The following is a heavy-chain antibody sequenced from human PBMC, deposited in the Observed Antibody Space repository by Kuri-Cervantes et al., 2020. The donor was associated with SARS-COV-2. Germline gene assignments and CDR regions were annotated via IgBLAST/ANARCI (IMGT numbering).Heavy chain of an antibody. J-gene: IGHJ4*02. Sequence: SETLSLTCTVSGGSISSYYWSWIRQPAGKGLEWIGRIYTGGSTNYNPSLKSRATMSVDTSKNQFSLKLSSVTAADTAVYYCASMGYYDSSGYYPFDYWGQGTPVTVSS. D-gene: IGHD3-22*01. CDR3: ASMGYYDSSGYYPFDY. CDR1: GGSISSYY. CDR2: IYTGGST. V-gene: IGHV4-4*07.